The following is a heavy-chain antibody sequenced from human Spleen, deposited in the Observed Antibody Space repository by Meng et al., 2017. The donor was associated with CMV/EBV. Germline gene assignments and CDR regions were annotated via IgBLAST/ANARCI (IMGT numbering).Heavy chain of an antibody. CDR2: INHNGNT. D-gene: IGHD4-23*01. J-gene: IGHJ4*02. Sequence: CGDSGCSNIKNKWWTWVRQPPRKGLERIGEINHNGNTNYNPSLRSRVTISVDKSKNQFSLKVTSITAADTAVYYCARDPGNSPLDYWGQGILVTVSS. CDR3: ARDPGNSPLDY. CDR1: GCSNIKNKW. V-gene: IGHV4-4*02.